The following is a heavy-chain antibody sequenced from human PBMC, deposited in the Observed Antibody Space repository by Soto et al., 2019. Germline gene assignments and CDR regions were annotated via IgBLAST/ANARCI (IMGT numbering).Heavy chain of an antibody. CDR2: ISAYNGNT. J-gene: IGHJ4*02. Sequence: ASVKVSCKASGYTFTSYGISWVRQAPGQGLEWMGWISAYNGNTNYAQKLQGRVTMTTDTSTSTAYMELRSMRSDDTAVYYCARVYYDSSGPTFDYWGQGTLVPAPQ. CDR3: ARVYYDSSGPTFDY. V-gene: IGHV1-18*01. D-gene: IGHD3-22*01. CDR1: GYTFTSYG.